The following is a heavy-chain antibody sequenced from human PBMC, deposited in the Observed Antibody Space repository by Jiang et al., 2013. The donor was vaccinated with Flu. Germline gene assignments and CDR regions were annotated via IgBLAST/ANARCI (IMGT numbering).Heavy chain of an antibody. CDR3: ARDRSLMGAVAGRSNWFDP. CDR1: GYTFTSYG. D-gene: IGHD6-19*01. J-gene: IGHJ5*02. Sequence: SVKVSCKASGYTFTSYGISWVRQAPGQGLEWMGWISAYNGNTNYAQKLQGRVTMTTDTSTSTAYMELRSLRSDDTAVYYCARDRSLMGAVAGRSNWFDPWGQGTLVTVSS. V-gene: IGHV1-18*04. CDR2: ISAYNGNT.